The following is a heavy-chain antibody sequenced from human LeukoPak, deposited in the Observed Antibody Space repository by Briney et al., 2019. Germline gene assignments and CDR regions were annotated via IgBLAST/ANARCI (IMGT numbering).Heavy chain of an antibody. V-gene: IGHV1-69*06. Sequence: ASVKVSCKASGCIFSDYALNWVRQAPGQGLEWMGVFIPVLGTANSTQNFQDRVSLTADISTHTVYMELSSLKSEDTAVYFCAGIPVFGVVLHQEPVWGKGTTVTVSS. CDR1: GCIFSDYA. D-gene: IGHD3-3*01. J-gene: IGHJ6*04. CDR3: AGIPVFGVVLHQEPV. CDR2: FIPVLGTA.